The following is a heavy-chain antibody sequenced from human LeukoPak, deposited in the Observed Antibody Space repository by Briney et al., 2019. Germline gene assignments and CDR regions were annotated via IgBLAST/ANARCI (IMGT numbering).Heavy chain of an antibody. CDR1: GYTFTSYG. D-gene: IGHD3-3*01. V-gene: IGHV1-8*02. Sequence: ASVKVSCKASGYTFTSYGISWVRQAPGQGLEWMGWMNTNSGNTGYSQNFQGRVTMTRDTSISTAYMELSSLMSEDTAVYCCARGLPKAVFGMVIEDWGQGTLVTVSS. CDR2: MNTNSGNT. J-gene: IGHJ1*01. CDR3: ARGLPKAVFGMVIED.